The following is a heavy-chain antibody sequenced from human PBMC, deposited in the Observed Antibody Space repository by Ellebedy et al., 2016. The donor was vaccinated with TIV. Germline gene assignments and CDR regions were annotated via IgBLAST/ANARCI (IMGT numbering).Heavy chain of an antibody. J-gene: IGHJ4*02. CDR1: GFTFSRHT. D-gene: IGHD4-11*01. Sequence: GESLKISCSASGFTFSRHTMHWVRQAPGKGLESVAAVSTDWGSTYFSDSVKGRFTVFRDNSRDSLYLQMSSLRADETAVYYCVKENTDDSDYSFDYWGQGTLVTVSS. CDR2: VSTDWGST. V-gene: IGHV3-64D*09. CDR3: VKENTDDSDYSFDY.